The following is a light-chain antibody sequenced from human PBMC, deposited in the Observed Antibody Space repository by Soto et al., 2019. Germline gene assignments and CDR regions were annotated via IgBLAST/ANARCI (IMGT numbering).Light chain of an antibody. J-gene: IGKJ1*01. V-gene: IGKV4-1*01. CDR3: QQYYSTPVT. CDR1: QSVLYSSNNKNY. Sequence: DIVMTQSPDSLAVSLGERGTINCRSSQSVLYSSNNKNYLAWYQQKPGQPPKLLIYWASTRESGVPDRFSGSGSGTDFTLTISSLQAEDVAVYYCQQYYSTPVTCGQGTKGDIK. CDR2: WAS.